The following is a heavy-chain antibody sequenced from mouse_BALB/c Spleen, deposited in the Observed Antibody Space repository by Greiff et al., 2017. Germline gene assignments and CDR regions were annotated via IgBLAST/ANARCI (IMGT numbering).Heavy chain of an antibody. D-gene: IGHD2-14*01. Sequence: EVQLVESGGGLVQPGGSRKLSCAASGFTFSSFGMHWVRQAPEKGLEWVAYISSGSSTFYYADTVKGRFTISRDNPKNTLFLQMTSLRSEDTAMYYCARYRYDYYAMDYWGQGTSVTVSS. CDR2: ISSGSSTF. J-gene: IGHJ4*01. V-gene: IGHV5-17*02. CDR3: ARYRYDYYAMDY. CDR1: GFTFSSFG.